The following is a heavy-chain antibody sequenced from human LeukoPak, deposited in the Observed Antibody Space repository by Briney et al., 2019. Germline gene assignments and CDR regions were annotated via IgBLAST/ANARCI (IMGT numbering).Heavy chain of an antibody. D-gene: IGHD2-2*01. Sequence: GGSLRLSCAASGFTFSSYSMNWVRQAPGKGLEWVSGISWNSGSIGYADSVKGRFTISRDNAKNSLYLQMNSLRAEDTALYYCAKGHVPAAYYYGMDVWGQGTTVTVSS. CDR2: ISWNSGSI. V-gene: IGHV3-9*01. CDR3: AKGHVPAAYYYGMDV. J-gene: IGHJ6*02. CDR1: GFTFSSYS.